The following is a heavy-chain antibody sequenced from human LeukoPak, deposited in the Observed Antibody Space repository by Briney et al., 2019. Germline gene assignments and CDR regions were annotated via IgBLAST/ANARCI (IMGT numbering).Heavy chain of an antibody. CDR2: INPSGGST. J-gene: IGHJ5*02. Sequence: ASVKVSCKASGYTFTSYYMHWVRQAPGQGLEWMGIINPSGGSTSYAQKFQGRVTMTRDTSTGTVYMELSSLRSEDTAVYYCARDPDSSGYYSNWFDPWGQGTLVTVSS. D-gene: IGHD3-22*01. CDR3: ARDPDSSGYYSNWFDP. V-gene: IGHV1-46*01. CDR1: GYTFTSYY.